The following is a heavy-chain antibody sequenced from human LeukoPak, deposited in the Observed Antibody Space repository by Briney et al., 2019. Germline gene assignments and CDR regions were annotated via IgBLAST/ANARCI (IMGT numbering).Heavy chain of an antibody. J-gene: IGHJ3*02. CDR1: VSTFPSYG. CDR2: ISAYNGNT. Sequence: GASVKVPCKASVSTFPSYGISWVGQAPGQGLGWMGWISAYNGNTNYPQKLQGRVTMTTDTSTSTAYMELRSLRSDDTAVYYCARTSGKDIWGQGTMVTVSS. V-gene: IGHV1-18*01. CDR3: ARTSGKDI.